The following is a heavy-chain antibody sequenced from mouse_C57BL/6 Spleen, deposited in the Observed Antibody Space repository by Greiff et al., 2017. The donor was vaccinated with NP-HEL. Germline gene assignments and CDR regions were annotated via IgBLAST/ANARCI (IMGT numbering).Heavy chain of an antibody. J-gene: IGHJ4*01. V-gene: IGHV1-53*01. CDR2: INPSNGGT. CDR3: ARQIYYDYGYAMDY. CDR1: GYTFTSYW. D-gene: IGHD2-4*01. Sequence: QVQLQQPGTELVKPGASVKLSCKASGYTFTSYWMHWVKQRPGQGLEWIGNINPSNGGTNYNEKFKSKATLTVDKSSSTAYMQLSSLTSEDTAIYYCARQIYYDYGYAMDYWGQGTSVTVSS.